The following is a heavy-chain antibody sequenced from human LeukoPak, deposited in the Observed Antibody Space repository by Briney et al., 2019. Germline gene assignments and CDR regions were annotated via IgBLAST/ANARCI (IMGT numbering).Heavy chain of an antibody. CDR1: GGSISSSNYY. CDR2: IYYSGST. V-gene: IGHV4-39*01. Sequence: PSETLSLTCTVSGGSISSSNYYWSWIRQPPGKGLEWIGSIYYSGSTYYNPSLKSRVTISVDTSRNQTSLKLSSVTAADTAVYYCARKAKGYMDVWGKGTTVTASS. J-gene: IGHJ6*03. CDR3: ARKAKGYMDV.